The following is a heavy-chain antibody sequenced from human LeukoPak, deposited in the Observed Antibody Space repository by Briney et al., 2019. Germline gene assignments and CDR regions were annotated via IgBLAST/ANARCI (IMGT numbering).Heavy chain of an antibody. J-gene: IGHJ4*02. D-gene: IGHD1-26*01. CDR1: GFTFSSYV. V-gene: IGHV3-23*01. CDR3: AREEPENSGSYDY. Sequence: GGSLRLSCAASGFTFSSYVMSWVRQAPGKGMEWVSTISGSGGSTYYADSVKGRFTISRDNSKNTLYLQMNSLRAEDTAVYYCAREEPENSGSYDYWGQGTLVTVSS. CDR2: ISGSGGST.